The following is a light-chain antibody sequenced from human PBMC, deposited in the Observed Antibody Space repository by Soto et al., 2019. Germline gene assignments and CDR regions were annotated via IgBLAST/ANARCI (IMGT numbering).Light chain of an antibody. CDR3: SSYTNINTRACV. Sequence: QSVLTQPASVSGSPGQSITISCTGTSSDVGNYKYVSWYQQHPGKAPKVMVYEVSNRPSGVSNRFSGSKSGNTASLTISGLQAEDEADYYCSSYTNINTRACVFGTGTKLTVL. V-gene: IGLV2-14*01. CDR2: EVS. CDR1: SSDVGNYKY. J-gene: IGLJ1*01.